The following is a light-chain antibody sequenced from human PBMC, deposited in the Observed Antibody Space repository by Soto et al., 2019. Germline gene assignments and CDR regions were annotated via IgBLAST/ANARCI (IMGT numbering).Light chain of an antibody. J-gene: IGKJ1*01. V-gene: IGKV3-11*01. Sequence: LTQSPATLSFSPGESATLSCRPSQSVTSYLAWYQQKPGQAPRLLIYDVSNRASGIPARFSGSGSETDFTLTISSLQPEDFAVYYCQQRGAWPRTFGQGTRVDIK. CDR3: QQRGAWPRT. CDR1: QSVTSY. CDR2: DVS.